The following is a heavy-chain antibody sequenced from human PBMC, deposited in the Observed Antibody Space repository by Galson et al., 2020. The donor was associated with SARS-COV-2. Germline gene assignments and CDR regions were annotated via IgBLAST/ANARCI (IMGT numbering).Heavy chain of an antibody. D-gene: IGHD4-17*01. CDR3: ARGMTTVNSWGSKYNWFDP. J-gene: IGHJ5*02. V-gene: IGHV1-2*02. CDR1: GYTFTGYY. Sequence: ASVKVSCKASGYTFTGYYMHWVRQAPGQGLEWMGWINPNSGGTNYAQKFQGRVTMTRDTSISTAYMELSRLRSDDTAVYYCARGMTTVNSWGSKYNWFDPWGQGTLVTVSS. CDR2: INPNSGGT.